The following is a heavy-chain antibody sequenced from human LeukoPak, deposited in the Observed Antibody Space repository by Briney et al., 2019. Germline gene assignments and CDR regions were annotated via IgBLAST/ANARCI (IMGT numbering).Heavy chain of an antibody. V-gene: IGHV1-58*01. Sequence: SVTVSCTASGFTFTSSAVQWVRQARGQRLEWIGWIVVGSGNTNYAQKFQERVTITRDMSTSTAYMELSSLRSEDTAVYYCAASRSGVAAAGTELQHWGQGTLVTVSS. D-gene: IGHD6-13*01. J-gene: IGHJ1*01. CDR2: IVVGSGNT. CDR3: AASRSGVAAAGTELQH. CDR1: GFTFTSSA.